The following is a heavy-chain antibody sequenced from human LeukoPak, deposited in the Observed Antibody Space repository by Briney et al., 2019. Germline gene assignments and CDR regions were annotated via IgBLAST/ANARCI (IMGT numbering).Heavy chain of an antibody. CDR1: GSSFTNYW. CDR3: ACRDLTSTWSFP. V-gene: IGHV5-51*01. CDR2: IYPGDSRI. Sequence: GASLQISFHGFGSSFTNYWIGWVRPLPGKGMEWMGVIYPGDSRIRYNPSFQGQVTISVDKSISTAYLQWVSLKASDSAIYYCACRDLTSTWSFPWGQGTLVTVSS. D-gene: IGHD6-13*01. J-gene: IGHJ5*02.